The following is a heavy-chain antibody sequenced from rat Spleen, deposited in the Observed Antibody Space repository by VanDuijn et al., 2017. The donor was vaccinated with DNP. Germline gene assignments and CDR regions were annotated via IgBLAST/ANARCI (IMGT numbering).Heavy chain of an antibody. CDR1: GLTFSDYA. Sequence: EVQLVESGGGLVQPGRSLKLSCAASGLTFSDYAMAWVRQAPKKGLEWVATINYDGSNTYYRDSVRGRFTISRDNAKSTLYLQMDSLRSEDTATYYCASRPPPTRGPFDYWGQGVLVTVSS. V-gene: IGHV5-17*01. D-gene: IGHD1-4*01. CDR3: ASRPPPTRGPFDY. J-gene: IGHJ2*01. CDR2: INYDGSNT.